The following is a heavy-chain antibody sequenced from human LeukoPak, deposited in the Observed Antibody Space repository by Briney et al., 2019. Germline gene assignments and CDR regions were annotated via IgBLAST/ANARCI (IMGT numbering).Heavy chain of an antibody. CDR3: ARESYGTNDY. V-gene: IGHV3-30-3*01. D-gene: IGHD1-1*01. CDR1: GFTFSSYA. J-gene: IGHJ4*02. CDR2: ISCDGSNK. Sequence: PGGSLRLSCAASGFTFSSYAMHWVRQAPGKGLEWVAVISCDGSNKYYADSVKGRFTISRDNSKNTLYLQMNSLRAEDTAVYYCARESYGTNDYWGQGTLVTVSS.